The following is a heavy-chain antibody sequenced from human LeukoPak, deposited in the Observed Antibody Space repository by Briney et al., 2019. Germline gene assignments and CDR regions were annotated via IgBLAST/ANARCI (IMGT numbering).Heavy chain of an antibody. Sequence: GGSLRLSCAASGFTFNNYAMSWVRQAPGKGLEWVSYIGSGSTTIYYADSVKGRFTVSRDNSKNTLYLQTNSLRAEDTAVYYCAFLESGYDFGAFDIWGQGTMVTVSS. CDR3: AFLESGYDFGAFDI. CDR1: GFTFNNYA. D-gene: IGHD5-12*01. J-gene: IGHJ3*02. V-gene: IGHV3-48*01. CDR2: IGSGSTTI.